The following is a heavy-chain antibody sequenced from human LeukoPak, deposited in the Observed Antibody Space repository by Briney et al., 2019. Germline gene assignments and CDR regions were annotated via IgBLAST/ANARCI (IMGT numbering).Heavy chain of an antibody. Sequence: GASVKVSCKVSGYTLTELSMHWVRQAPGKGLEWMGGFDPEDGETIYAQKFQGRVTMTEDTSTDTAYMELSSLRSEDTAVYYCATAAGYSYRNWFDPWGQGTLVTVSS. CDR3: ATAAGYSYRNWFDP. CDR2: FDPEDGET. CDR1: GYTLTELS. V-gene: IGHV1-24*01. J-gene: IGHJ5*02. D-gene: IGHD5-18*01.